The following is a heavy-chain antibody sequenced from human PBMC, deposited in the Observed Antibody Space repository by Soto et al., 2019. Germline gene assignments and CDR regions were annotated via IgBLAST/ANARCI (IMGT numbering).Heavy chain of an antibody. CDR3: ARVKLYYYDSSGPVFDY. CDR2: IYHSVST. V-gene: IGHV4-38-2*02. J-gene: IGHJ4*02. D-gene: IGHD3-22*01. CDR1: GYSINSDDY. Sequence: PSETLSLTCTVSGYSINSDDYWGWIRQPPGKGLEWIASIYHSVSTFYNPSLKSRVTISVDTSKNQFSLKLSSVTAADTAVYYCARVKLYYYDSSGPVFDYWGQGTLVTVSS.